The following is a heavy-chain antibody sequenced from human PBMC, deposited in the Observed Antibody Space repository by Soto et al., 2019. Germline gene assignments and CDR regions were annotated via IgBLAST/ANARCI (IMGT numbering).Heavy chain of an antibody. J-gene: IGHJ4*02. CDR3: ATGYYETSDYSVGSPIFDY. CDR2: IYYSGSS. CDR1: GGSISSIRYY. V-gene: IGHV4-39*07. Sequence: SETLSLTCNVSGGSISSIRYYWGWIRQPPGKGLEWIGRIYYSGSSYYNPSLKSRLTILLSTPMNQFSLKLTSVTDADTAVYXCATGYYETSDYSVGSPIFDYGRQGSLVTVSS. D-gene: IGHD3-22*01.